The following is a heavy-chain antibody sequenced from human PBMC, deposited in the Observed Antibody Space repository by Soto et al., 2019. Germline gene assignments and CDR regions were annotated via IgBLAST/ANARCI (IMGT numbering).Heavy chain of an antibody. D-gene: IGHD2-21*02. CDR2: IKGNGDDT. CDR1: GFTFGAYT. V-gene: IGHV3-23*01. J-gene: IGHJ4*02. CDR3: AKTCPVTARIPFDY. Sequence: EVRLLESGGGSVQPGGSLRLSCAGSGFTFGAYTMAWVRQAPGKGLEWVSGIKGNGDDTYYAVSVKGRFTISRDISRNTLYLQMNSLRSDDTSTYFCAKTCPVTARIPFDYWGQGALVTVSS.